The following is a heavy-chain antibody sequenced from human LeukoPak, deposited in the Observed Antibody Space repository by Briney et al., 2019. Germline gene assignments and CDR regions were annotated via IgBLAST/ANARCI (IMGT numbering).Heavy chain of an antibody. CDR3: ARLKMGAYFDL. J-gene: IGHJ2*01. CDR2: IFYTGDT. D-gene: IGHD3-16*01. Sequence: SETLSLTCPVSAASITTYYWSWIRQPPGKGPEWVGYIFYTGDTSHSPSLKSRVTISLDTSKNQFSLKLRSVTAADTAVYYCARLKMGAYFDLWGRGTLVTVSS. V-gene: IGHV4-59*08. CDR1: AASITTYY.